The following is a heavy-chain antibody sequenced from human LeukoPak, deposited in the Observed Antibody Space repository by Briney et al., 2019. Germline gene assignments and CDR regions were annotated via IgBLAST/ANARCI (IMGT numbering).Heavy chain of an antibody. D-gene: IGHD3-10*01. J-gene: IGHJ6*02. CDR1: GYTFTGYY. CDR2: INPNSGGT. Sequence: GASVKVSCKASGYTFTGYYMHWVRQAPGQGLEWMGWINPNSGGTNYAQKFQGRVTMTRDTSISTAYMELSRLRSDDTAVYYCARGPILVRGVIMADSVGGMDVWGQGTTVTVSS. V-gene: IGHV1-2*02. CDR3: ARGPILVRGVIMADSVGGMDV.